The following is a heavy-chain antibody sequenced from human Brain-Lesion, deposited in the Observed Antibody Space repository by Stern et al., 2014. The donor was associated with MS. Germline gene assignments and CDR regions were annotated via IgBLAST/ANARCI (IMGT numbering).Heavy chain of an antibody. V-gene: IGHV3-11*01. J-gene: IGHJ4*02. D-gene: IGHD2-2*01. Sequence: QVQLMQSGGTLVKPGGSLRLSCAASGFLFSDYYMNWIRQAPGQGLEWVSHISTTASNIYYADSVKGRFTISRDNTKNSLFLLMSSLRAEDTAVYYCAISSSRYYFDSWGLGTLVTVSS. CDR1: GFLFSDYY. CDR3: AISSSRYYFDS. CDR2: ISTTASNI.